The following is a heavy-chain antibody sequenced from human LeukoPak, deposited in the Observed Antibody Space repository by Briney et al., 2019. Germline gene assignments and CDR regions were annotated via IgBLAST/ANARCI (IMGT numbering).Heavy chain of an antibody. CDR3: ARGLVHDTSGYYSDY. CDR1: GLTFSSHW. D-gene: IGHD3-22*01. CDR2: ITNDGSST. J-gene: IGHJ4*02. Sequence: GGSLRLSCAASGLTFSSHWMHWVRQAPGKGLVWVSRITNDGSSTTYADSVKGRFTVSRDNAKNTLYLQMDSLRAEDSAVYYCARGLVHDTSGYYSDYWGQGILVTVSS. V-gene: IGHV3-74*01.